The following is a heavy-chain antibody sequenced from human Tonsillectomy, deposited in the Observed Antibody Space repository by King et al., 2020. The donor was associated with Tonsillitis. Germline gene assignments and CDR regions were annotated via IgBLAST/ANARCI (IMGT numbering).Heavy chain of an antibody. V-gene: IGHV4-59*01. CDR3: ARVHSGGWLYFDL. J-gene: IGHJ2*01. D-gene: IGHD6-13*01. CDR2: IYYSGST. Sequence: QLQESGPGLVKPSETXXLTCTVXGGSISSYYWSWIRQPPGKGLEWIGYIYYSGSTNYNPSLKSRVTISVDTSKNQFSLKVTSVTASDTATYYCARVHSGGWLYFDLWGRGTLVTVSS. CDR1: GGSISSYY.